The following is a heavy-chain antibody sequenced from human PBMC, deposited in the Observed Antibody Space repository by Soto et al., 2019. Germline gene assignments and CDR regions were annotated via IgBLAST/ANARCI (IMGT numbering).Heavy chain of an antibody. CDR3: AREMVDGDSLRGYYSMDV. CDR2: ISAYNGNT. J-gene: IGHJ6*02. D-gene: IGHD4-17*01. Sequence: ASVKVSCKASGYTFTSYGISWVRQAPGQGLEWMGWISAYNGNTNYAQKLQGRVTMTTDTSTSTAYMELRSLRSDDTAVYYCAREMVDGDSLRGYYSMDVWGQGTTITVSS. CDR1: GYTFTSYG. V-gene: IGHV1-18*01.